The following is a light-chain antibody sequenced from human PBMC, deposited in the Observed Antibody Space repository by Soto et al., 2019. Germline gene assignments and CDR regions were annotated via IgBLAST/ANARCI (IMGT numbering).Light chain of an antibody. J-gene: IGKJ1*01. Sequence: AIRMTQSPSSLSASTGDRVTITCRASQGISSYLAWYQQKPGKAPKLLIYAASTLQSGVPSRFSGSGSGIDFTLTIICLQSEDFATDYSQPYYSYPPVTFGQGTKVEIK. CDR3: QPYYSYPPVT. V-gene: IGKV1-8*01. CDR2: AAS. CDR1: QGISSY.